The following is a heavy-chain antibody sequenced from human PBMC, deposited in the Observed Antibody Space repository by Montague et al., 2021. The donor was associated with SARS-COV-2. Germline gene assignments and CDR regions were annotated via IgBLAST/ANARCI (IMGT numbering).Heavy chain of an antibody. V-gene: IGHV4-4*07. J-gene: IGHJ4*02. CDR3: ARGVVADPPVVDY. CDR1: GEPISGFF. CDR2: IYASGGT. Sequence: SETLSLTCSVSGEPISGFFWNWIRQPAGKGLEWIGRIYASGGTDYNPSXESRVTMSVDTSKNQFSLKVNPVTAADTAMYYCARGVVADPPVVDYWGRGALVTVSS. D-gene: IGHD2-15*01.